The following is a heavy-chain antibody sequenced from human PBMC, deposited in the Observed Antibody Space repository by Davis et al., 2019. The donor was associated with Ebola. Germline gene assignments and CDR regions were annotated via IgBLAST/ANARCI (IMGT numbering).Heavy chain of an antibody. V-gene: IGHV4-61*01. Sequence: PSETLSLTCTVSGGSVSSGSYYWSWIRQPPGKGLEWIGYIYYSGSTNYNPSLKSRVTISVDTSKNQFSLKLSSVTAADTAVYYCASHRGYCSGGSCFGYFDLWGRDTLVTVSS. J-gene: IGHJ2*01. CDR3: ASHRGYCSGGSCFGYFDL. CDR1: GGSVSSGSYY. D-gene: IGHD2-15*01. CDR2: IYYSGST.